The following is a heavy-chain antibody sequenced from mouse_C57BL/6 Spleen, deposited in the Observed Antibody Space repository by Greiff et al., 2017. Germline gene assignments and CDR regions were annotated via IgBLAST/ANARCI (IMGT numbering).Heavy chain of an antibody. Sequence: VQLQQSGPELVKPGASVTMSCKASGYTFTDYNMHWVKQSHGKSLEWIGYINPNNGGTSYNQKFKGKATLTVNKSSSTAYMELRSLTSEDSAVYYCARRRYDYDGAFAYWGQGTLVTVSA. CDR1: GYTFTDYN. CDR3: ARRRYDYDGAFAY. J-gene: IGHJ3*01. D-gene: IGHD2-4*01. CDR2: INPNNGGT. V-gene: IGHV1-22*01.